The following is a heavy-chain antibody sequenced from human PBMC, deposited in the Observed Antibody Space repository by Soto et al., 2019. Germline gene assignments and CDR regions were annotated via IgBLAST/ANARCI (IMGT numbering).Heavy chain of an antibody. J-gene: IGHJ6*02. D-gene: IGHD3-10*01. CDR3: ARDLPKVVRGVYYYYYGMDV. V-gene: IGHV3-7*01. CDR1: GFTFSSYW. CDR2: IKQDGSEK. Sequence: GGSLRLSCAASGFTFSSYWMSWVRQAPGKGLEWVANIKQDGSEKYYVDSVKGRFTISRDNAKNSLYLQMNSLRAEDTAVYYCARDLPKVVRGVYYYYYGMDVWGQGTTVTVSS.